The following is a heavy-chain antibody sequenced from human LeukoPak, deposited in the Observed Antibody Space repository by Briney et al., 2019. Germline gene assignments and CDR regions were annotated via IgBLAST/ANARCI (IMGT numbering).Heavy chain of an antibody. Sequence: GASVKVSCKASGYTFTSYYMHWVRQAPGQGLEWMGIINPSGGSTSYAQESQGRVTMTTDTSTSTVYMELSSLRSEDTAVYYCARDLHGFLEWLLDYWGQGTLVTVSS. CDR3: ARDLHGFLEWLLDY. V-gene: IGHV1-46*01. CDR2: INPSGGST. D-gene: IGHD3-3*01. J-gene: IGHJ4*02. CDR1: GYTFTSYY.